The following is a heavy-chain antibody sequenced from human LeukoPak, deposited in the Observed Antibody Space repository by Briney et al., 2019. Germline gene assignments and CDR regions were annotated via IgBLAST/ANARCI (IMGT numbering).Heavy chain of an antibody. D-gene: IGHD5-18*01. Sequence: KTSETLSLTCTVSGGSISSSSYYWGWIRQPPGKGLEWIGSIYYSGSTYCNPSLKSRVTISVDTSKNQFSLKLSSVTAADTAVYYCARGFLSYGLSYYYGMDVWGQGTTVTVSS. CDR2: IYYSGST. CDR1: GGSISSSSYY. CDR3: ARGFLSYGLSYYYGMDV. J-gene: IGHJ6*02. V-gene: IGHV4-39*01.